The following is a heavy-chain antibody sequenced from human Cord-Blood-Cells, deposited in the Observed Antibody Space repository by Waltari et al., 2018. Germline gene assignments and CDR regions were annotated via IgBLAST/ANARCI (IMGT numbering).Heavy chain of an antibody. D-gene: IGHD3-10*01. CDR2: IIPIFGTA. Sequence: QVQLVQSGAEVKKPGSSVKVSCKASGGTFSSYAISWVRQAPGQGLEWMGGIIPIFGTANYAQKFQGRVTMTADKSTSTAYMGLSSLRSEDTAVYYCAIDSKWFRELLIYYYYGMDVWGQGTTVTVSS. J-gene: IGHJ6*02. CDR3: AIDSKWFRELLIYYYYGMDV. CDR1: GGTFSSYA. V-gene: IGHV1-69*06.